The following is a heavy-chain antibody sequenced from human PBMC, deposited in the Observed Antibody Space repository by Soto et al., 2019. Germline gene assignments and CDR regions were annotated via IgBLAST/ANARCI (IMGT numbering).Heavy chain of an antibody. J-gene: IGHJ4*02. V-gene: IGHV3-7*03. CDR3: ARDSGHQNSPGVGSDY. Sequence: GGSLRLSCAASGFTFSSYWMSWVRQAPGKGLEWVANIKQDGSEKYYVDSVKGRFTISRDNAKNSLYLQMNSLRAEDTAVYYCARDSGHQNSPGVGSDYWGQGTLVTVSS. D-gene: IGHD1-26*01. CDR2: IKQDGSEK. CDR1: GFTFSSYW.